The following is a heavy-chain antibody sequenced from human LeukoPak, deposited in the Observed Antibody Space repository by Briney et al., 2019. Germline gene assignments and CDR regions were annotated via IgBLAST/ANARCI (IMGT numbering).Heavy chain of an antibody. CDR1: GFTFGTFW. D-gene: IGHD3-3*01. CDR2: IKTDGSST. CDR3: AKALFADFWSGFFDY. V-gene: IGHV3-74*03. J-gene: IGHJ4*02. Sequence: GGSLRLSCAASGFTFGTFWMHWVRQAPGKGLVWVARIKTDGSSTTYADSVQGRFTMSIDNAKKTLYLQMNSLRVEDTAVYYCAKALFADFWSGFFDYWGQGTLVTVSS.